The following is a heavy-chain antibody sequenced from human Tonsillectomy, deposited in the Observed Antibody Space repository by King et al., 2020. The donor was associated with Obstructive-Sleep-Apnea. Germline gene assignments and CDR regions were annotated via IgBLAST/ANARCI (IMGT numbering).Heavy chain of an antibody. V-gene: IGHV4-59*08. CDR2: IYYSGIT. CDR3: ARNTEHYYYYGMDV. D-gene: IGHD1-26*01. Sequence: QLQESGPGLVKPSETLSLTCTVSGDSIRSYYWSWIRQPPGKGLEWIGYIYYSGITKYNPSLKSRVTISVDTSKNQFSLKLSSVTAADTAVYYCARNTEHYYYYGMDVWGQGTTVTVSS. CDR1: GDSIRSYY. J-gene: IGHJ6*02.